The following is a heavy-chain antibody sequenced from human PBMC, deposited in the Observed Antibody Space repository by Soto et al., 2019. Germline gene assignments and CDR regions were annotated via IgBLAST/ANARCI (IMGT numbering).Heavy chain of an antibody. CDR3: AKRMGSGYYFDY. Sequence: EVQLLESGGGLVQPGGSLSLSCAASGFTFSSYAMSWVRQAPGKRLEWVSAISGSVGSTYYADSVKGRFNISGDNSKNTLELQMNSLRAEDTAVYYCAKRMGSGYYFDYWGQGTLVTVSS. J-gene: IGHJ4*02. D-gene: IGHD3-22*01. V-gene: IGHV3-23*01. CDR2: ISGSVGST. CDR1: GFTFSSYA.